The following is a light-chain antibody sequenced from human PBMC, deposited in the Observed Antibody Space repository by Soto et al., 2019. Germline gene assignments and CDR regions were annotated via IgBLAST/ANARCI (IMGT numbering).Light chain of an antibody. V-gene: IGKV4-1*01. Sequence: DIVMTQSPDSLAVSLGERATFTCQSSRNIFYNNHNYLGWYQQKPRQPPRLLFYWASTRGSGVPDRFSGSGSGANFTLTISSLQPEDVAVYYCQQFYSSPWTFGQGTKVEIK. J-gene: IGKJ1*01. CDR3: QQFYSSPWT. CDR1: RNIFYNNHNY. CDR2: WAS.